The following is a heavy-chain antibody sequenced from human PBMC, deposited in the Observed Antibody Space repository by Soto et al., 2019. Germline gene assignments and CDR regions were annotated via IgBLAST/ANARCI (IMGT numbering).Heavy chain of an antibody. D-gene: IGHD3-10*01. CDR2: IYYSGST. CDR3: ARDSIDWGVDY. J-gene: IGHJ4*02. Sequence: PSETLSLTCTVSGGSISSGGYYWSWIRQHPGKGLEWIGYIYYSGSTYYNPSLKSRVTISVDTSKNQFSLKLSSVTAADTAVYYCARDSIDWGVDYWGQGALVTVSS. V-gene: IGHV4-31*03. CDR1: GGSISSGGYY.